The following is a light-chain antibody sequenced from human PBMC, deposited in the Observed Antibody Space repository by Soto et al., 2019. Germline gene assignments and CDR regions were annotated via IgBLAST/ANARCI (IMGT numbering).Light chain of an antibody. CDR1: SSNIGSNY. CDR3: AAWDDSLSGPV. Sequence: QSVLTPPPSASGTPGQRVTISCSGSSSNIGSNYVYWYQQLPGTAPKLLIYRNNQRPSGVPDRFSGSKSGTSASLASSGLRSEDEADYYCAAWDDSLSGPVFGGGTKLTVL. V-gene: IGLV1-47*01. J-gene: IGLJ7*01. CDR2: RNN.